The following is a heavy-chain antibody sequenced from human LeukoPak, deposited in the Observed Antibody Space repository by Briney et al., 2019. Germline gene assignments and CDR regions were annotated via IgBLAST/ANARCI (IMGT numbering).Heavy chain of an antibody. V-gene: IGHV4-39*01. CDR1: GGSISSSTHY. D-gene: IGHD2-15*01. J-gene: IGHJ4*02. Sequence: PSETLSLTCTVSGGSISSSTHYWGWIRQPPGKGLEWIGSIYYTGSAYYNPSLKSRVAISVDTSKNQFSLKMSSMTASDTAVYYCARGYCSGGSCYWGDYWGQGALVTVSS. CDR3: ARGYCSGGSCYWGDY. CDR2: IYYTGSA.